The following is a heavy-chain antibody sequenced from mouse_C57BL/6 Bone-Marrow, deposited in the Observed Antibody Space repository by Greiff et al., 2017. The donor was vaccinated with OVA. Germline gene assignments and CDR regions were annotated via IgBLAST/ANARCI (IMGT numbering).Heavy chain of an antibody. J-gene: IGHJ3*01. CDR2: IDPENGDT. Sequence: EVQLKESGAELVRPGASVKLSCTASGFNIKDDYMHWVKQRPEQGLEWIGWIDPENGDTEYASKFQGKATITADTSSNTAYLQLSSLTSEDTAVYYCTTRRWFAYWGQGTLVTVSA. CDR3: TTRRWFAY. V-gene: IGHV14-4*01. CDR1: GFNIKDDY.